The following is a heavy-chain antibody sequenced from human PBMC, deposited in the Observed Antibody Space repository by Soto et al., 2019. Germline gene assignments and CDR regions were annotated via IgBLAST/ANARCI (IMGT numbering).Heavy chain of an antibody. J-gene: IGHJ6*02. Sequence: SVKVSCKASGGTFSSYAISWVRQAPGQGLEWMGGTIPIFGTANYAQKFQGRVTITADESTSTAYMELSSLRSEDTAVYYCARAVSGITMVRGVITRDFYYYYYYGMDVWGQGTTVTVS. D-gene: IGHD3-10*01. CDR2: TIPIFGTA. V-gene: IGHV1-69*13. CDR1: GGTFSSYA. CDR3: ARAVSGITMVRGVITRDFYYYYYYGMDV.